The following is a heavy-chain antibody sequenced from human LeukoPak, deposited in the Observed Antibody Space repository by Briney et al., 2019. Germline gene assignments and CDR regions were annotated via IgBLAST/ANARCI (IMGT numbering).Heavy chain of an antibody. CDR3: AKESPVDQFWDY. J-gene: IGHJ4*02. V-gene: IGHV3-66*01. D-gene: IGHD3-3*01. CDR2: IYSGGST. Sequence: GGSLRLSCAASGFTVSSNYMNWVRQAPGKGLEWVSLIYSGGSTYYADSVKGRFTISRDNSKNTLYLQMNSLRAEDTALYYCAKESPVDQFWDYWGQGTLVTVSS. CDR1: GFTVSSNY.